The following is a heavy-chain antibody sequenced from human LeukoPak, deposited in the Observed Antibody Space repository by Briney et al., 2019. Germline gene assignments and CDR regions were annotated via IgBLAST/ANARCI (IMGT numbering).Heavy chain of an antibody. Sequence: PGGSLSLSCAASGFTFSSYWMHWVRQAPGKGLVWVSRINSDGSFTSYADYVKGRFTVSRDNAKNTLHLQLNSLRAEDTAVYYCARDSALWELRSWGQGTLVTVSS. CDR1: GFTFSSYW. V-gene: IGHV3-74*01. D-gene: IGHD1-26*01. J-gene: IGHJ5*02. CDR3: ARDSALWELRS. CDR2: INSDGSFT.